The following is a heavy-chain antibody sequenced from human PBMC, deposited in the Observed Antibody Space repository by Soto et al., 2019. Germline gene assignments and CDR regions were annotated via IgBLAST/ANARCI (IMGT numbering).Heavy chain of an antibody. D-gene: IGHD2-2*01. V-gene: IGHV3-21*01. CDR1: GFTFSSYS. CDR3: ARPLARVPAAMLPDAFDI. J-gene: IGHJ3*02. CDR2: ISSSSSYI. Sequence: GGSLRLSCAASGFTFSSYSMNWVRQAPGKGLEWVSSISSSSSYIYYADSMKGRFTISRDNAKNSLYLQMNSLRAEDTAVYYCARPLARVPAAMLPDAFDIWGQGTMVTVSS.